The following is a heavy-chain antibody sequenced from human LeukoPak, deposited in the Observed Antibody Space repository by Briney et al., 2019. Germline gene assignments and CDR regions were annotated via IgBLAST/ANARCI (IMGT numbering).Heavy chain of an antibody. CDR1: GGTFSSYA. V-gene: IGHV1-69*05. CDR3: ARTAGAPRGYYYYYMDV. D-gene: IGHD1-26*01. Sequence: AASVKVSCKASGGTFSSYAISWVRQAPGQGLEWMGGIIPIFGTANYAQKFQGRVTITTDESTSTAYMELSSLRSEDTAVYYCARTAGAPRGYYYYYMDVWGKGTTVTISS. J-gene: IGHJ6*03. CDR2: IIPIFGTA.